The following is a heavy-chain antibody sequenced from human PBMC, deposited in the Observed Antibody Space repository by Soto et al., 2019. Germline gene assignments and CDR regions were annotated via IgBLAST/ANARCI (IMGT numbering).Heavy chain of an antibody. D-gene: IGHD3-10*02. Sequence: GGSLRLSCAVSGFTFSGYAMNWVRQAPGKGLEWVSIISYSGGSTYYADSVKGRFTISRDNSKNTLYLQMNSLRAEDTAVYYCASVSVFRFDYWGQGTLVTVSS. CDR1: GFTFSGYA. CDR2: ISYSGGST. CDR3: ASVSVFRFDY. V-gene: IGHV3-23*01. J-gene: IGHJ4*02.